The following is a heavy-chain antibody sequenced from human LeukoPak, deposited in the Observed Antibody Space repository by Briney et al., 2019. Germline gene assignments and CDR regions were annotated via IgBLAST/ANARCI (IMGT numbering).Heavy chain of an antibody. CDR2: INPNSGGT. Sequence: APGXXXXXMXXINPNSGGTNYAQKFQGRVTMTRDTSISTAYMELSRLRSDDTAVYYCARGGGDSAHYYGMDVWGQGTTVTVSS. D-gene: IGHD2-21*02. V-gene: IGHV1-2*06. J-gene: IGHJ6*02. CDR3: ARGGGDSAHYYGMDV.